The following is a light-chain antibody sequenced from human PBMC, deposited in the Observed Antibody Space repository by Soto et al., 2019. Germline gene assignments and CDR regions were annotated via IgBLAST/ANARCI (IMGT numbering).Light chain of an antibody. V-gene: IGKV3-20*01. J-gene: IGKJ1*01. CDR1: QSVTNRY. Sequence: EIVLSQSPGTLSLSPGERATLSCRASQSVTNRYLAWYRQKPGQAPRLLIFGASIRDTGIPDRFSGSGSGTVFTLTISRLEAEDFAVYYCQQYGSSPGTFGQGTKVDLK. CDR3: QQYGSSPGT. CDR2: GAS.